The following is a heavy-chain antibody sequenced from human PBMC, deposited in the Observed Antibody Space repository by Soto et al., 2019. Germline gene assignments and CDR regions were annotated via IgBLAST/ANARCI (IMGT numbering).Heavy chain of an antibody. D-gene: IGHD3-3*01. CDR2: INHSGST. Sequence: QVQLQQWGAGLLKPSETLSLTCAVYGGSFSGYYWSWIRQPPGKGLEWIGEINHSGSTNYNPSLKSRVTISVDTSKNQFSLKLSSVTAADTAVYYCASANDFWIDYFDYWGQGTLVIVSS. CDR3: ASANDFWIDYFDY. CDR1: GGSFSGYY. V-gene: IGHV4-34*01. J-gene: IGHJ4*02.